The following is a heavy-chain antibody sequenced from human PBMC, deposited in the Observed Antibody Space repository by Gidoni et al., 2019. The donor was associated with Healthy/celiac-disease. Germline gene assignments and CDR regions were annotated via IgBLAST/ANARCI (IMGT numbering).Heavy chain of an antibody. Sequence: EVQLVQSGAAVNKPGESLKISCKGSGYSFTSYWIGWVPPRPGKGLEWMGMIYPGDSDTRYSPSVQGQVTSSADKSISTAYLQWSSLKASDTAMYYCARLRVYYEAERGILNYYYYYGMDVWGQGTTVTVSS. CDR2: IYPGDSDT. V-gene: IGHV5-51*01. D-gene: IGHD3-22*01. J-gene: IGHJ6*02. CDR3: ARLRVYYEAERGILNYYYYYGMDV. CDR1: GYSFTSYW.